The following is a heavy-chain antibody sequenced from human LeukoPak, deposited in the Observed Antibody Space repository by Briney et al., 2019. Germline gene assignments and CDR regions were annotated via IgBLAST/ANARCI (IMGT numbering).Heavy chain of an antibody. CDR3: ASHTKYSGSYLDLIY. V-gene: IGHV4-59*12. Sequence: SETLSLTCTVSGGSISSYYWSWIRQPPGKGLEWIGYIYYSGSTNYNPSLKSRVTISVDTSKNQFSLKVTSLTAADTAVYYCASHTKYSGSYLDLIYWGQGTLVTVSS. J-gene: IGHJ4*02. D-gene: IGHD1-26*01. CDR2: IYYSGST. CDR1: GGSISSYY.